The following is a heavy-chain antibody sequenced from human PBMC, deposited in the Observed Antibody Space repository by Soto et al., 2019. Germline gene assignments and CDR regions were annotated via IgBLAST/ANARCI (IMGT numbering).Heavy chain of an antibody. CDR2: ISISGGNT. Sequence: EVQLLESGGRLVQPGGSLRLSCAASGFSFSNYAMSWVRQGLGKGLEWVSGISISGGNTYYADSVKGRFTISRDNSKNTLYLQMNNLRVEDTAVYYCADGGEWSFNFVYWGPGTLVTVSA. J-gene: IGHJ4*02. CDR1: GFSFSNYA. D-gene: IGHD3-3*01. CDR3: ADGGEWSFNFVY. V-gene: IGHV3-23*01.